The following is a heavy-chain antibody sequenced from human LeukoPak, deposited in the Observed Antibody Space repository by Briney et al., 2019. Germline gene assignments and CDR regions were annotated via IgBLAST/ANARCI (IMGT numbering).Heavy chain of an antibody. Sequence: GGSLRLSCTVSGFTVSTNSMRWVRQTPGKGLEWVSFIYSGGSTHYSDSVKGRFTISTDNAKNSLYLQMNSLRAEDTAVYYCARGYYDSNAQLFDYWGQGTLVTVSS. V-gene: IGHV3-53*01. D-gene: IGHD3-22*01. J-gene: IGHJ4*02. CDR2: IYSGGST. CDR3: ARGYYDSNAQLFDY. CDR1: GFTVSTNS.